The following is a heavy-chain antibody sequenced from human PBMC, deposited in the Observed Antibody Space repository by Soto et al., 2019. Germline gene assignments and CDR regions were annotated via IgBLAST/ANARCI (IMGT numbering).Heavy chain of an antibody. CDR2: IYYSGST. D-gene: IGHD3-9*01. V-gene: IGHV4-31*03. CDR3: ARTVQGTGYYFDY. J-gene: IGHJ4*02. Sequence: TLSLTCTVSGGSISSGGYYWSWIRQHPGKGLEWIGYIYYSGSTYYNPSLKSRVTISVDTSKNQFSLKLSSVTAADTAVYYCARTVQGTGYYFDYWGQGTLVTAPQ. CDR1: GGSISSGGYY.